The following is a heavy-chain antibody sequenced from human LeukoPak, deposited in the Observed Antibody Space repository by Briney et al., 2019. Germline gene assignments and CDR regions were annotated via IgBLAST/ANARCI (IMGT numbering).Heavy chain of an antibody. CDR3: ASYKTYYDSSGNPFDY. Sequence: KPSETLSLTCTVFGSSINSVYSWGWIRQPPGKGLEWIGSIYHNGNTYYNSSLKSRVTISVHTSENQFSLKLSTVTAADTAVYYCASYKTYYDSSGNPFDYWGRGTLVTVSS. D-gene: IGHD3-22*01. CDR2: IYHNGNT. J-gene: IGHJ4*02. V-gene: IGHV4-38-2*02. CDR1: GSSINSVYS.